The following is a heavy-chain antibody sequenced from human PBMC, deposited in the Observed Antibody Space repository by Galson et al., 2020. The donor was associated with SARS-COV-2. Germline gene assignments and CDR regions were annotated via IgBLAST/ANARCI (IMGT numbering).Heavy chain of an antibody. CDR1: GFSLSTSGVG. D-gene: IGHD5-12*01. J-gene: IGHJ3*01. CDR2: INWDDDK. V-gene: IGHV2-5*02. Sequence: SGPTLVKPTQTLTLTCIFSGFSLSTSGVGVGWIRQPPGKALEWLALINWDDDKPHSPSLKSRLTITKDSSKNQVVLIMTNMDPMDTATYYCAQRAPTILDAFGFCGQVTMVTVSS. CDR3: AQRAPTILDAFGF.